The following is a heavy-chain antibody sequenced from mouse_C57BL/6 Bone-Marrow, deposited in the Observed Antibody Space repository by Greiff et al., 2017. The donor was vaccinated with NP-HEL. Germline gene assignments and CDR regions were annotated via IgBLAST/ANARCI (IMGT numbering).Heavy chain of an antibody. V-gene: IGHV1-75*01. CDR2: IFPGSGST. CDR3: ARTTTVVENFDY. CDR1: GYTFTDYY. D-gene: IGHD1-1*01. Sequence: VKLMESGPELVKPGASVKISCKASGYTFTDYYINWVKQRPGQGLEWIGWIFPGSGSTYYNEKFKGKATLTVDKSSSTAYMLLSSLTSEDSAVYFCARTTTVVENFDYWGQGTTLTVSS. J-gene: IGHJ2*01.